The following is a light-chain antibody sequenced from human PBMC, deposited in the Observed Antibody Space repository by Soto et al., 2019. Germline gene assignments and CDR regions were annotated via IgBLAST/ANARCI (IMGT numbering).Light chain of an antibody. CDR1: SSDVGGYNY. V-gene: IGLV2-14*01. CDR3: SSYTSSSTLLYV. CDR2: DVS. Sequence: QSALTQPASVSGSHGQSITISCTGTSSDVGGYNYVSWYQQHPGKAPKLMIYDVSNRPSGVSNRFSGSKSGNTASLTISGLPAEDEADYYCSSYTSSSTLLYVFGTGTKLTVL. J-gene: IGLJ1*01.